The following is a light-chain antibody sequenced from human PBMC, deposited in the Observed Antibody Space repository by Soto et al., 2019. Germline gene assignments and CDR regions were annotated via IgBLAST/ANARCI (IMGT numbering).Light chain of an antibody. V-gene: IGLV1-44*01. Sequence: QSVLTQPPSASGTPGQRVTISCSGSSSNIGRNTVNWYQQLPGTAPKLLIYTNDQRPSGVPDRFSGSKSGTSASLAISGLQSEDEADYYCALWDDSLSGLVFGGGTKLTVL. CDR1: SSNIGRNT. CDR2: TND. J-gene: IGLJ3*02. CDR3: ALWDDSLSGLV.